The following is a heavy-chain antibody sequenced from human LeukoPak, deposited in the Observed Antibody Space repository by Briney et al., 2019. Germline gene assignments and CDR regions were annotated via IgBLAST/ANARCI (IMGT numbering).Heavy chain of an antibody. CDR1: GGSISSYY. J-gene: IGHJ4*02. CDR3: ARDSGEDGWFGEPITAFAY. V-gene: IGHV4-4*07. CDR2: IYTSGST. D-gene: IGHD3-10*01. Sequence: PSETLSLTCTVSGGSISSYYWSWIRQPAGKGLEWIGRIYTSGSTNYNPSLKSRVTMSVDTSKNQFSLKLSSVTAADTAVYYCARDSGEDGWFGEPITAFAYWGQGTLVTVSS.